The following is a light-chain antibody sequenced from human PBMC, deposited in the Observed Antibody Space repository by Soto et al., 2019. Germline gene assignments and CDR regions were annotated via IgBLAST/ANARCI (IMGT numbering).Light chain of an antibody. V-gene: IGLV1-51*01. CDR3: ATLDTSLSAVV. J-gene: IGLJ3*02. CDR2: AND. CDR1: SSNIGNNI. Sequence: QSVLTQPPSVSAAPGQKVTISCSGSSSNIGNNIVSWYQQLPGTAPKLLIFANDRRPSGIPDRFSGSKSGTSATLGITGLQTGDEADYYCATLDTSLSAVVFGGGTKVTVL.